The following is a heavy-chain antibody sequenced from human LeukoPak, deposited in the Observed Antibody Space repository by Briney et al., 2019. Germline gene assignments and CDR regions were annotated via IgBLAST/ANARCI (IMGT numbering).Heavy chain of an antibody. CDR1: GYTFTTYG. D-gene: IGHD3-22*01. CDR2: ISTYNGNK. Sequence: ASVKVSCKASGYTFTTYGITSVRQAPGHGLEWMGWISTYNGNKNYAQKLQGRVTMTTNTSTRTAHMELRSLRSDDTAVYYCARVYDSSGYYYSDYWGQGTLVTVSS. V-gene: IGHV1-18*01. CDR3: ARVYDSSGYYYSDY. J-gene: IGHJ4*02.